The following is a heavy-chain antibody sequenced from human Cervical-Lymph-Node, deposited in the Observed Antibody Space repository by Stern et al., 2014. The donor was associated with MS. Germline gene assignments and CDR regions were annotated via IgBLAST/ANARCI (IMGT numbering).Heavy chain of an antibody. D-gene: IGHD6-13*01. CDR3: ARRRAAAGAVLFDY. Sequence: QVQLQESGPGLVKPSETLSLTCTVSGGSISSSSYYWGWIRQPPGKGLEWIGSIYYSGSTYYNPSLTSPVTISVDTSKNQFSLKLSSVTAADTAVYYCARRRAAAGAVLFDYWGQGTLVTVSS. CDR1: GGSISSSSYY. J-gene: IGHJ4*02. CDR2: IYYSGST. V-gene: IGHV4-39*01.